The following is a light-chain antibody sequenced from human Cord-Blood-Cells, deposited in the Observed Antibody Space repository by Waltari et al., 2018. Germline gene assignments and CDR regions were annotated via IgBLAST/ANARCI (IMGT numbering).Light chain of an antibody. J-gene: IGLJ3*02. V-gene: IGLV2-14*01. CDR2: DVS. CDR3: SSYTSSSTWV. Sequence: QSALTQPASVSGSPGQSIPISCTGTSSDGGGYNYVSWYQQHPGKAPKLMIYDVSKRPSGVSNRFSGSKSGNTASLTISGLQAEDEADYYCSSYTSSSTWVFGGGTKLTVL. CDR1: SSDGGGYNY.